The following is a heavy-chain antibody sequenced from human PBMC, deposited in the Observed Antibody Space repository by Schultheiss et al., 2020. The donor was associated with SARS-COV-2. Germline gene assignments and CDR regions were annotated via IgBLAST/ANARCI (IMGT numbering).Heavy chain of an antibody. CDR3: ARARYCSGGTCYSGAFDT. J-gene: IGHJ3*02. Sequence: ASVKVSCKASGYTFTSYGISWVRQAPGQGLEWMGWISAYNGHTEYAQKLQGRVTMTTDTSTSTAYMELRSLRSDDTAVYYCARARYCSGGTCYSGAFDTWGQGTMVTVSS. V-gene: IGHV1-18*01. CDR1: GYTFTSYG. D-gene: IGHD2-15*01. CDR2: ISAYNGHT.